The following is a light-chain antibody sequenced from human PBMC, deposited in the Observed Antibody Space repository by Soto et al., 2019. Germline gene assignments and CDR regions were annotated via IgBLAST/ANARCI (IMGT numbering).Light chain of an antibody. CDR1: QAITNN. V-gene: IGKV1-9*01. J-gene: IGKJ4*01. Sequence: DIHLTQSPSSLSASVGDRVTITCRASQAITNNLAWYQRKPGNPPRLLIYEESTLHSGVPSRFSGRKVGTQFILTIDSLQPEDFATYYCQQVKSYPRTFGGGTKVDTK. CDR3: QQVKSYPRT. CDR2: EES.